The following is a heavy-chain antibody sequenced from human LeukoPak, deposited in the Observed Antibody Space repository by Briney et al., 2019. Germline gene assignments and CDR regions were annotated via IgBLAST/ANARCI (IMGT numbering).Heavy chain of an antibody. CDR1: GFTFSSYA. CDR3: AKEDRYGAKNY. Sequence: GGSLRLSCAASGFTFSSYAMSWVRQAPGKGLEWVSAISGSGARTYYADSEKSRFTISRDNSKNTLYLQMNSLRAEDTAVYYCAKEDRYGAKNYWGQGTLVTVSS. D-gene: IGHD4-17*01. CDR2: ISGSGART. J-gene: IGHJ4*02. V-gene: IGHV3-23*01.